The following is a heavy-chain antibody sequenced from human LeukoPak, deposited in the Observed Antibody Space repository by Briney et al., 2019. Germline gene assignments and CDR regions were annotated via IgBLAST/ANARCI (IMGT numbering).Heavy chain of an antibody. V-gene: IGHV4-59*12. CDR1: GGSISSYY. CDR2: IYYSGST. J-gene: IGHJ4*02. D-gene: IGHD3-16*01. Sequence: NPSETLSLTCTVSGGSISSYYWSWIRQPPGKGLEWIGYIYYSGSTNYNPSLKSRVTISVDTSKNQFSLKLSSVTAADTAVYYCASLRGSSGPLFHWGQGTLVTVSS. CDR3: ASLRGSSGPLFH.